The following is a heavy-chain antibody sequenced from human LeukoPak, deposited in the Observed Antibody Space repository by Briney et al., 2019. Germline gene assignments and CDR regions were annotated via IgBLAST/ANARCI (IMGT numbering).Heavy chain of an antibody. Sequence: GGSLRLSCAASGFTFSSYAMSWVRQAPGKGLEWVSAISGSGGSTYYADSVKGRFTISRDNSKNTLYLQMNSLRAEDTAVYYCAKDDLRFLEWSNPLYYFDYWGQGTLVTVSS. CDR2: ISGSGGST. J-gene: IGHJ4*02. V-gene: IGHV3-23*01. D-gene: IGHD3-3*01. CDR3: AKDDLRFLEWSNPLYYFDY. CDR1: GFTFSSYA.